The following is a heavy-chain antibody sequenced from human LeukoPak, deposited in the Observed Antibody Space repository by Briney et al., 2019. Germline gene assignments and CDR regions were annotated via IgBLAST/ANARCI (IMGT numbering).Heavy chain of an antibody. V-gene: IGHV1-69*13. Sequence: SAVKVSCKASGGTFSNYAISWVRQAPGQGLDWMGGIIPIFGTANYAQKFQGRVTITADESTSTAYMELSSLRSEDTAVYYCARGRYSYYDSSGYYYGAFDIWGQGTMVTVSS. CDR2: IIPIFGTA. D-gene: IGHD3-22*01. CDR3: ARGRYSYYDSSGYYYGAFDI. CDR1: GGTFSNYA. J-gene: IGHJ3*02.